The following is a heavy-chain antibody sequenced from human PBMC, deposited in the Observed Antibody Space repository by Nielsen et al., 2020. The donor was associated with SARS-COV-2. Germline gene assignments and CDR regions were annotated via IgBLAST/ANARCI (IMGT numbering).Heavy chain of an antibody. CDR1: GYSFTSNW. Sequence: KISCKGSGYSFTSNWITWVRQVPGKGLEWVGRIDPSDSYTNYSPSFQGHVTISVDRAISTAFLQWSSLRASDSAMHYCARPASGTYQNPDSWGQGTLVTVTS. CDR3: ARPASGTYQNPDS. CDR2: IDPSDSYT. D-gene: IGHD1-26*01. V-gene: IGHV5-10-1*01. J-gene: IGHJ4*02.